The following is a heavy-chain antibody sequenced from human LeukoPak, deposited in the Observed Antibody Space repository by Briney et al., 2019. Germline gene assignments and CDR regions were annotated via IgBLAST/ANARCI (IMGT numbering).Heavy chain of an antibody. Sequence: GGSLRLSCAASGFTVSSNYMSWVRQAPGKGLEWGSVIYSGGSTYYADSVKGRFTISRHNSKNTLYLQMNSLRAEDTAVYYCARQSGSYGRYYYYGMDVWGQGTTVTVSS. CDR3: ARQSGSYGRYYYYGMDV. CDR1: GFTVSSNY. V-gene: IGHV3-53*04. CDR2: IYSGGST. J-gene: IGHJ6*02. D-gene: IGHD1-26*01.